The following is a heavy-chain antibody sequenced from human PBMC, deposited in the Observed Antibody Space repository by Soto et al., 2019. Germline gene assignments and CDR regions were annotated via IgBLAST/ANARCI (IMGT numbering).Heavy chain of an antibody. D-gene: IGHD3-16*02. Sequence: ASVKVSCKASGYTFTSNAITWVRQAPGQGLEWMGRISAYDGNTDYAQKFQGRVTMTTDASTNTAYLELGSLKSDDTAVYYCARVWGSYRATSGGAGLDPWGQGPLITV. V-gene: IGHV1-18*04. CDR3: ARVWGSYRATSGGAGLDP. CDR1: GYTFTSNA. CDR2: ISAYDGNT. J-gene: IGHJ5*02.